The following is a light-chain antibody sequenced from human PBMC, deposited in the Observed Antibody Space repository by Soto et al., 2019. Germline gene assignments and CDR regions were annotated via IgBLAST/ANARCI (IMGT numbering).Light chain of an antibody. J-gene: IGKJ1*01. CDR3: QQFGGSPRT. CDR2: GAS. V-gene: IGKV3-20*01. CDR1: QSVSTSY. Sequence: EIVMTQSPATLSVSPGERATLSCRASQSVSTSYLAWYQQKPGQAPRLLIYGASSRATGIPDRFSGSGSGTDFTLTISRLEPADFAVYYCQQFGGSPRTFGQGTKVDIK.